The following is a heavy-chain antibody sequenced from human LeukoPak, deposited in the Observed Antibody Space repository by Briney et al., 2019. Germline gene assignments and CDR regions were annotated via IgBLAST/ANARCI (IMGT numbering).Heavy chain of an antibody. CDR2: IYYSGST. V-gene: IGHV4-61*01. CDR1: GGSVSSGSYY. CDR3: ARGHTASDY. D-gene: IGHD5-18*01. Sequence: SETLSLTCTVSGGSVSSGSYYWSWIRQPPGKGLEWIGYIYYSGSTNYNPSLKSRVTISVDTSKNQFSLKLSSVTAADTAVYYCARGHTASDYWGQGTLVTVSS. J-gene: IGHJ4*02.